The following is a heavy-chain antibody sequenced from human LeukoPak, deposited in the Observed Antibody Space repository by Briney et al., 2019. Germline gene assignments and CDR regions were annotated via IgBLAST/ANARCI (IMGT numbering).Heavy chain of an antibody. D-gene: IGHD6-25*01. CDR2: IYPSGAT. CDR1: GFTVSNNY. V-gene: IGHV3-53*01. Sequence: GGSLRLSCAASGFTVSNNYMSWVRQAPGKGPECVSFIYPSGATFYADSVKGRFANSRDDSKNTLYLQMNNLRIDDTAVYYCAKESSGYYLDYWGQGTLVSVSS. J-gene: IGHJ4*02. CDR3: AKESSGYYLDY.